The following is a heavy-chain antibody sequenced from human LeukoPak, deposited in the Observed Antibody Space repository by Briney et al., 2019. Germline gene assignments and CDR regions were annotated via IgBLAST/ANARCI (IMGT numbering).Heavy chain of an antibody. Sequence: PGGSLRLSCAASGFTFSSYWMSWVRQAPGKGLEWVANIKQDGSEKYYVDSVKGRFTISRDNAKSSLYLQMNSLRAEDTAVYYCARQPRELLLPYYYYGMDVWGQGTTVTVSS. J-gene: IGHJ6*02. CDR2: IKQDGSEK. CDR1: GFTFSSYW. V-gene: IGHV3-7*01. D-gene: IGHD1-26*01. CDR3: ARQPRELLLPYYYYGMDV.